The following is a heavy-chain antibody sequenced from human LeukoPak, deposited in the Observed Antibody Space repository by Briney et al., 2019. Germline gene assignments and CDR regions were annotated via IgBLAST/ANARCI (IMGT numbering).Heavy chain of an antibody. CDR1: GFTFSSYA. CDR3: ARADCGGDCLPSGFDP. Sequence: PGGSLRLSCAASGFTFSSYAMHWVRQAPGKGLEWVAVISYDGSNKYYADSVKGRFTISRDNSKNTLYLQMNSLRAEDTAVYHCARADCGGDCLPSGFDPWGQGTLVTVSS. J-gene: IGHJ5*02. D-gene: IGHD2-21*01. V-gene: IGHV3-30-3*01. CDR2: ISYDGSNK.